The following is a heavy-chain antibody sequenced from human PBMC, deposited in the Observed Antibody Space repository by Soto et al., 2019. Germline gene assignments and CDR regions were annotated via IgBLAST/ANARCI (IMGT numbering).Heavy chain of an antibody. D-gene: IGHD3-22*01. CDR2: IYYSGST. CDR1: GGSISSYY. CDR3: ARRRYDYDEP. V-gene: IGHV4-59*01. J-gene: IGHJ5*02. Sequence: QVQLQESGPGLVKPSETLSLTCTVSGGSISSYYWSWIRQPPGKGLEWIGYIYYSGSTNYNPSLKSRVTISVDTSKNQFSLKLSSVTAADTAVYYCARRRYDYDEPWGQGTPVTVSS.